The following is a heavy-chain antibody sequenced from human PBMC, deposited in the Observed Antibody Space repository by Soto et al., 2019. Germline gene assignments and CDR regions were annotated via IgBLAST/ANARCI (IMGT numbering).Heavy chain of an antibody. CDR3: ATVPADTAMVTLFHS. V-gene: IGHV1-24*01. Sequence: ASVKLSCTVVGFALTEFSIHWVRQATGKGLEWMAGFDREDDEIIYAQKFQGRVTLTEDTTTDTAYLELSSLRPEDTAVYYCATVPADTAMVTLFHSWGQGTLVTGSS. CDR2: FDREDDEI. D-gene: IGHD5-18*01. CDR1: GFALTEFS. J-gene: IGHJ4*02.